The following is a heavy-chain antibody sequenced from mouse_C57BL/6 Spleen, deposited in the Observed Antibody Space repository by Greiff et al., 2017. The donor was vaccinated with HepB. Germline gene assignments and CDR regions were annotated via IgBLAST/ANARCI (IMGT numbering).Heavy chain of an antibody. CDR3: ARGGYDYDPWFAY. CDR1: GYTFTDYY. J-gene: IGHJ3*01. CDR2: INPYNGGT. V-gene: IGHV1-19*01. Sequence: EVQLQQSGPVLVKPGASVKMSCKASGYTFTDYYMNWVKQSHGKSLEWIGVINPYNGGTSYNQKFKGKATLTVDKSSSTAYMELNSLTSEDSAVYYCARGGYDYDPWFAYWGQGTLVTVSA. D-gene: IGHD2-4*01.